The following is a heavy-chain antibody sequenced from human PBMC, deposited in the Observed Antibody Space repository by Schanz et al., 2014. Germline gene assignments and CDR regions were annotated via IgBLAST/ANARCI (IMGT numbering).Heavy chain of an antibody. CDR2: IPFDASNK. CDR1: GFTFKNYG. Sequence: QLQLVESGGGVVQPGGSLKLSCVASGFTFKNYGIHWVRQALGKGLEWLTFIPFDASNKYYADSVKGRFTISRDNSKNTVYLQMNSLRAEDTAVYYCARDRQQLVGRIGYYYGMDVWGQGTTVTVSS. V-gene: IGHV3-30*02. J-gene: IGHJ6*02. CDR3: ARDRQQLVGRIGYYYGMDV. D-gene: IGHD6-13*01.